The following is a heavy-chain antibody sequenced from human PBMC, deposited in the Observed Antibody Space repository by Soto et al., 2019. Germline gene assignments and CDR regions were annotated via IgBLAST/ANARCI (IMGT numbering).Heavy chain of an antibody. Sequence: EVQLLESGGDLVQPGGSLRLSCAASGFSFGGYGMSWVRQAPGKGLEWVSALSGSGSTTYYADSVRGRFIISRDSSRDTLFLQMNSLRAEDTAVYFCAKASKGYTGYDLDYWGQGTVVTVSP. CDR3: AKASKGYTGYDLDY. V-gene: IGHV3-23*01. CDR2: LSGSGSTT. D-gene: IGHD5-12*01. J-gene: IGHJ4*02. CDR1: GFSFGGYG.